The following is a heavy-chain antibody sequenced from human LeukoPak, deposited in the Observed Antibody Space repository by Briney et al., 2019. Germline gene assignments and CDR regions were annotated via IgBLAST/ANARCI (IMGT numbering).Heavy chain of an antibody. Sequence: ASVNVSCKASGYTFTSYDIKWVRQATGQGLGWMGWMNPNSGNTGYAQKFQGRVTMTRNTSISTAYMELSRLRSEDTAVYYCARDLTRGRIQLSWKAKRPYYFDYWGQGTLVTVSS. CDR2: MNPNSGNT. CDR3: ARDLTRGRIQLSWKAKRPYYFDY. CDR1: GYTFTSYD. V-gene: IGHV1-8*01. J-gene: IGHJ4*02. D-gene: IGHD5-18*01.